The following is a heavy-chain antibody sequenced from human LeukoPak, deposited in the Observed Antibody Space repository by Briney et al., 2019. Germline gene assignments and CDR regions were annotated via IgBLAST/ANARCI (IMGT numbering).Heavy chain of an antibody. CDR3: ARDRGGGSCYDS. V-gene: IGHV3-74*01. CDR2: IDGDGTGT. D-gene: IGHD2-15*01. CDR1: GFTFSYYW. Sequence: GGSLRLSCEASGFTFSYYWMHWVRQAPGKGLVWVSRIDGDGTGTTYAESVKGRFTTSRDNAKNTLYPQMNSMRPDDSAVYNFARDRGGGSCYDS. J-gene: IGHJ5*01.